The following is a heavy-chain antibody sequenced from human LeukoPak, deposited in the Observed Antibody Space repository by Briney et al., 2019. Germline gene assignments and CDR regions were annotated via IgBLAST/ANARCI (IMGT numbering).Heavy chain of an antibody. CDR2: ISWKSGSI. V-gene: IGHV3-9*01. J-gene: IGHJ4*02. CDR1: GFTFDDYA. CDR3: ASQPSFGHLLSGFHFDY. Sequence: GGSLRLSCAASGFTFDDYAMHWVRLAPGKGLEWVSGISWKSGSIGYADSVNGRLTISRDNAKNSLYLQMNSLRADDTALYYCASQPSFGHLLSGFHFDYWGQGTLVTVSS. D-gene: IGHD3-16*01.